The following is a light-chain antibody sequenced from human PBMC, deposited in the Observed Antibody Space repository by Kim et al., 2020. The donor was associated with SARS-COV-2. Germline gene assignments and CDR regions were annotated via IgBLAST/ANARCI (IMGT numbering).Light chain of an antibody. V-gene: IGLV3-25*03. CDR2: KDN. Sequence: SYELTQPPSLSVSPGQTARITCSGDALPRHYAFWYQQKPGQAPGLVIYKDNERPSGIPERFSGSKSGTTVTLTISGVQPEDQADYYCQSADISGSVLFGGGTQLTVL. J-gene: IGLJ2*01. CDR1: ALPRHY. CDR3: QSADISGSVL.